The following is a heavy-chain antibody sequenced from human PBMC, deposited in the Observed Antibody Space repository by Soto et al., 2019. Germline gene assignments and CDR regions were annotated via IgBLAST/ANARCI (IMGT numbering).Heavy chain of an antibody. CDR2: ISYSGYP. CDR3: ARHYSSDPFDY. D-gene: IGHD2-21*01. V-gene: IGHV4-59*08. Sequence: RKTPGKELEWIGHISYSGYPDYNPSLNGRVTIPADTSNNQFSLKLTSVTAADTAVYFCARHYSSDPFDYLGQGALVTVSS. J-gene: IGHJ4*02.